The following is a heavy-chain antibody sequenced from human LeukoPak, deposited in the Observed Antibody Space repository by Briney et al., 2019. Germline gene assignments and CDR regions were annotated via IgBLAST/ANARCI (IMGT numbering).Heavy chain of an antibody. CDR2: INPQSGGA. J-gene: IGHJ3*02. CDR1: GYIFTDYS. Sequence: ASVKVSCKSSGYIFTDYSLHWVRQAPGQGLEWMGWINPQSGGATYAEKFQGRVTMTRDTSITTAYMELSRLTSDDTAVFYCARPAVEKSDAFDIWGQGIMVTVSS. D-gene: IGHD6-19*01. V-gene: IGHV1-2*02. CDR3: ARPAVEKSDAFDI.